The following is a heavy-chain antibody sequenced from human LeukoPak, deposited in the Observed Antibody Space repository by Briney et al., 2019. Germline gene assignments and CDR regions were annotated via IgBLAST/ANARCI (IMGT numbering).Heavy chain of an antibody. CDR1: GYTLAELS. D-gene: IGHD5-24*01. V-gene: IGHV1-24*01. CDR3: ARWDGYNFLFDY. J-gene: IGHJ4*02. Sequence: LRASVKVSCKVSGYTLAELSMHWVRQAPGKGLEWMGGFDPEDGETIYAQKFQGRVTMTEDTSTDTAYMELSSLRSEDTAVYYCARWDGYNFLFDYWGQGTLVTVPS. CDR2: FDPEDGET.